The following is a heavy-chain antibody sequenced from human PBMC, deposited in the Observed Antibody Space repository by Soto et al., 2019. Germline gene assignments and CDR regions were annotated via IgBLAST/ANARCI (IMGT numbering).Heavy chain of an antibody. CDR1: GGSFSGYY. CDR2: INHSGST. CDR3: ARGRSPPFTVTTLGPRYYYGMDV. Sequence: QVQLQQWGAGLLKPSETLSLTCAVYGGSFSGYYWSWIRQPPGKGLEWIGEINHSGSTNYNPSLKSRVTISVDTSKNQFSRKLSSVTAADTAVYYCARGRSPPFTVTTLGPRYYYGMDVWGQGTTVTVSS. J-gene: IGHJ6*02. V-gene: IGHV4-34*01. D-gene: IGHD4-17*01.